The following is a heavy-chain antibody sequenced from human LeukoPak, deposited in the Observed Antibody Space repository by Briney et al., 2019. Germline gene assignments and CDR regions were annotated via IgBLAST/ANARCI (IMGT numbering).Heavy chain of an antibody. CDR1: GGSISNYW. J-gene: IGHJ4*02. D-gene: IGHD6-13*01. CDR2: VFDSGGT. V-gene: IGHV4-59*01. Sequence: SETLSLTCTVSGGSISNYWWSWIRQPPGKGLEWIGYVFDSGGTNYNPSLKSRVTISVDTTKKQFSLKLSSVTAADTAVYYCARGYSSSWNYFDYWGQGTLVTVSS. CDR3: ARGYSSSWNYFDY.